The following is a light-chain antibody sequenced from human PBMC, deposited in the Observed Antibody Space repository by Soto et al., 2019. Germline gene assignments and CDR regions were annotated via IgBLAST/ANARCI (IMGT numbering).Light chain of an antibody. CDR2: DVS. V-gene: IGLV2-14*01. CDR1: SSDIGSYNY. CDR3: TSYTGSSTPYV. J-gene: IGLJ1*01. Sequence: QSALTQPASVSGSPGQSITISCTGTSSDIGSYNYVSWYQQHPGKPPKLMIYDVSNRPSGVSNRFSGSKSGNTASLTITGLQADDEADYYCTSYTGSSTPYVFGAGTKVTLL.